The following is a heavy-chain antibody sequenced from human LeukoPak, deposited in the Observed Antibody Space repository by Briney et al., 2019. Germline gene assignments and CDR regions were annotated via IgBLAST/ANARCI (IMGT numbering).Heavy chain of an antibody. V-gene: IGHV3-64*01. Sequence: GGSLRLSCAVSGFTFSSFAMHWVRQAPGKGLEFVSGISSDGGGTSYANSVKGRFTISRDNSKNTLYLQMGSLRTEDMAVYYCARGLRYFDWLSDYWGQGTLVTVSS. CDR3: ARGLRYFDWLSDY. CDR1: GFTFSSFA. J-gene: IGHJ4*02. CDR2: ISSDGGGT. D-gene: IGHD3-9*01.